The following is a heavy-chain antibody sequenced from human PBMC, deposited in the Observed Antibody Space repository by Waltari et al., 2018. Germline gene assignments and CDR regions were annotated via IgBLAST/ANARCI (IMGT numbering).Heavy chain of an antibody. Sequence: EVQLVESGGGLVQPGGSLRLSCAASGFTFSRYWMSWVRQAPGKGLEWVANIKQDGSGKYNVDSVKGRFTISRDNAKNSLYLQMNSLRAEDTAVYFCARDREWLAPGYFDYWGQGTLVTVSA. CDR1: GFTFSRYW. V-gene: IGHV3-7*01. D-gene: IGHD6-19*01. J-gene: IGHJ4*02. CDR3: ARDREWLAPGYFDY. CDR2: IKQDGSGK.